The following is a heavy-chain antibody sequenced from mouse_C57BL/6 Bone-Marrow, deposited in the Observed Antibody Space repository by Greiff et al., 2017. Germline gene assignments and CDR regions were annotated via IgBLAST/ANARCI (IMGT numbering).Heavy chain of an antibody. D-gene: IGHD1-1*01. CDR2: IDPAHGDT. CDR3: TTIEYYGSSYEY. Sequence: VQLQQSGAELVRPGASVKLSCTASGFNIKDDYMHWVKQRPEQGLEWIGWIDPAHGDTEYASKFPGKATITADTSSNTAYLQLSSLTSEDTAVEYCTTIEYYGSSYEYWGQGTTLTVSS. CDR1: GFNIKDDY. J-gene: IGHJ2*01. V-gene: IGHV14-4*01.